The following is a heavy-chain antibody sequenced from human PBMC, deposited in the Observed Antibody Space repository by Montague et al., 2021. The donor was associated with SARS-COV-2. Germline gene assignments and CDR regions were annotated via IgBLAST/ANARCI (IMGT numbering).Heavy chain of an antibody. J-gene: IGHJ4*02. Sequence: SETLSLTCSVSGGSMSSYHWVWIRQPPGKGLEWIGYVSYRGSTNXNLSLKSRVTISLDTPKNRFSLRVTSVTAADTAVYYCARDVRYYYDQWGQGILVTVSS. CDR1: GGSMSSYH. V-gene: IGHV4-59*01. D-gene: IGHD3-10*01. CDR3: ARDVRYYYDQ. CDR2: VSYRGST.